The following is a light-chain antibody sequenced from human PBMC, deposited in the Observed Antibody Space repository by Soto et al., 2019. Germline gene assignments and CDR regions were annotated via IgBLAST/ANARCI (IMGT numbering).Light chain of an antibody. V-gene: IGKV3-20*01. J-gene: IGKJ5*01. CDR1: PIVSSSY. CDR2: GAS. CDR3: QQYNNWPPIT. Sequence: EIVLTQSPGTLSLSPGERATLSCMASPIVSSSYLSWHQHKPGLAPCLLVYGASSRATGIPDRFSGSGSGTEFTLTISSLQSEDFAVYYCQQYNNWPPITFGQGTRLEIK.